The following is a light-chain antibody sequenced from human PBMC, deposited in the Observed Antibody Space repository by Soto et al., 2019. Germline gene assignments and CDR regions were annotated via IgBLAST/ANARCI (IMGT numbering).Light chain of an antibody. V-gene: IGKV3-20*01. CDR1: QSVSSSY. CDR2: AAS. Sequence: EIVMTQSPGTLSLSPGERATLSCRASQSVSSSYLAWYQQKPGQAPRLLIYAASSRATGIPDRFSGSGSGTDFTLTISRLEPEDFAVYFCQQYGTSLPFTFGQGTKVEIK. CDR3: QQYGTSLPFT. J-gene: IGKJ2*01.